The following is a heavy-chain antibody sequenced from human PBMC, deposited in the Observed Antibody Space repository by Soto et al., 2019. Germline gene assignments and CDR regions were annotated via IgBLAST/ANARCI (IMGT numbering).Heavy chain of an antibody. Sequence: PSETLSLTCAVYGGSFSGYYWSWIRQPPGKGLEWIGEINHSGSTNYNPSLKSRVTISVDTSKNQFSLKLSSVTAADTAVYYCARVRWMTTVTVYVSYGMDVWGQGTTVTVSS. J-gene: IGHJ6*02. CDR3: ARVRWMTTVTVYVSYGMDV. D-gene: IGHD4-17*01. CDR1: GGSFSGYY. V-gene: IGHV4-34*01. CDR2: INHSGST.